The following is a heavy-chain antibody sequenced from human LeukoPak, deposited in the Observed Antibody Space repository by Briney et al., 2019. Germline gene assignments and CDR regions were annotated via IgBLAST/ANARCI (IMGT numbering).Heavy chain of an antibody. CDR1: GYTFTGYY. D-gene: IGHD6-13*01. V-gene: IGHV1-2*02. J-gene: IGHJ5*02. CDR2: INPNSGGT. Sequence: ASVKVSFKASGYTFTGYYMHWVRQAHGQGLEWMGWINPNSGGTNYAQKFQGRVTMTRGTSISTAYMELSRLRSDDTAVYYCARGGYSSSWYGGFDPWGQGTLVTVSS. CDR3: ARGGYSSSWYGGFDP.